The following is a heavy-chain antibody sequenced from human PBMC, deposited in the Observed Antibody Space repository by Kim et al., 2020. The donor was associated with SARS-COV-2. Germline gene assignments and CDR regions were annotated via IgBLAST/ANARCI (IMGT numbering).Heavy chain of an antibody. CDR1: GFTFSSYG. CDR3: AKGARHYYGSGTPYSSSHYFDY. Sequence: GGSLRLSCAASGFTFSSYGMHWVRQAPGKGLEWVAVISYDGSNKYYADSVKGRFTISRDNSKNTLYLQMNSLRAEDTAVYYCAKGARHYYGSGTPYSSSHYFDYWGQGTLVTVSS. CDR2: ISYDGSNK. J-gene: IGHJ4*02. V-gene: IGHV3-30*18. D-gene: IGHD3-10*01.